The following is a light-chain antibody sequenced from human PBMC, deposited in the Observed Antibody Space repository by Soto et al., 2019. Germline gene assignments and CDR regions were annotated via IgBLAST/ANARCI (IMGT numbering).Light chain of an antibody. CDR2: GNS. CDR3: QSYDSSLSGYV. CDR1: SSNIGAGYD. J-gene: IGLJ1*01. Sequence: QSVLTQPPSVSGAPGQRVTISCTGSSSNIGAGYDVHWYQQLPGTAPQHLIYGNSNRPSGVPDLFSGSKSGTSASLAITGLQAEDEADYYCQSYDSSLSGYVFGTGTKLTVL. V-gene: IGLV1-40*01.